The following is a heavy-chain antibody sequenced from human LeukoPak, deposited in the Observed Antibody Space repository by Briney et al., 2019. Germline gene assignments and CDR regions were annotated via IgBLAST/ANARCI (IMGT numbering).Heavy chain of an antibody. CDR3: AGHAPHENGNKRGFEY. D-gene: IGHD2/OR15-2a*01. CDR1: GGFISSSSYY. CDR2: IYHSGST. Sequence: SETLSLTCTVSGGFISSSSYYWGWIRQPPGKGLEWVASIYHSGSTYYNPSLRSRVTISVDTSKNHFSLILSSVTAADAAVYYCAGHAPHENGNKRGFEYWGQGTLVTVSS. J-gene: IGHJ4*02. V-gene: IGHV4-39*01.